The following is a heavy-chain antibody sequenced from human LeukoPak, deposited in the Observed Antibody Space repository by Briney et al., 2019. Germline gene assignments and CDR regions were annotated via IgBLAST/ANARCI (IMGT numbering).Heavy chain of an antibody. CDR1: GYSISSGYY. Sequence: SETLSLTCTVSGYSISSGYYWGWIRQPPGKGLEWIGSIYHSGSTHYNPSLKSRVTVSVDTSKNQFSLKLSSVTAADTAVYYCARRPPYYGGNWFTWGQGTMVTVSS. V-gene: IGHV4-38-2*02. D-gene: IGHD4-23*01. CDR2: IYHSGST. CDR3: ARRPPYYGGNWFT. J-gene: IGHJ3*01.